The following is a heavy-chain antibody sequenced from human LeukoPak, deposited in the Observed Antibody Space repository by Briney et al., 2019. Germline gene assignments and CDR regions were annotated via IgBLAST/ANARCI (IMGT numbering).Heavy chain of an antibody. D-gene: IGHD3-10*01. CDR3: AREPAALWFGELSLEYFDY. CDR2: ISAYNGNT. Sequence: ASVKVSCKASGYTFTTYGISWVRQAPGQGLEWMGWISAYNGNTNYAQKLQGRVTMTTDTSTSTAYMELRSLRSDDTAVCYCAREPAALWFGELSLEYFDYWGQGTLVTVSS. J-gene: IGHJ4*02. CDR1: GYTFTTYG. V-gene: IGHV1-18*01.